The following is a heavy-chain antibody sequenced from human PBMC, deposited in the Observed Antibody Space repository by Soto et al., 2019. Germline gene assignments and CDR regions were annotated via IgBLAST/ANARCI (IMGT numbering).Heavy chain of an antibody. CDR3: ARDRGDRNDYYYGVDV. CDR2: IYYTGNT. Sequence: PSETLSLTCTVSGGSISPYYWSWIRQPPGRGLEWIGYIYYTGNTNYNPSLKSRVTISLDTSKNKFSLKLSSVTAADTAVYYCARDRGDRNDYYYGVDVWGQGTKVTVSS. V-gene: IGHV4-59*01. CDR1: GGSISPYY. D-gene: IGHD7-27*01. J-gene: IGHJ6*02.